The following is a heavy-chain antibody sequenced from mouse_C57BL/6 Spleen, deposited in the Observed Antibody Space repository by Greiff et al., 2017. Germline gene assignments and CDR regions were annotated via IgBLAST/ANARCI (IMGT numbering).Heavy chain of an antibody. Sequence: EVKLQESGAELVKPGASVKLSCTASGFNIKDYYMHWVKQRTEQGLEWIGRIDPEDGETKYAPKFQGKDTITADTSSNTAYLQLSSLTSEDTAVYYCARVDYYGWYFDVWGTGTTVTVSS. V-gene: IGHV14-2*01. J-gene: IGHJ1*03. D-gene: IGHD1-1*01. CDR3: ARVDYYGWYFDV. CDR2: IDPEDGET. CDR1: GFNIKDYY.